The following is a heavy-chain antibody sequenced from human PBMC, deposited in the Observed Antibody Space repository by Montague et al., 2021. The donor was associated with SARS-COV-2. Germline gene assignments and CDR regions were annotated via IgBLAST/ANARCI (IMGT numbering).Heavy chain of an antibody. Sequence: PALGKPTQTLTLTCTFSGFSLSTSGMCVSWIRQPPGKALEWLALIDWDDDKYYSTSLKTRLTISKDTSKNQVVLTMTNMDPVDTATYYCARSFSIFGVVIIPVYFDYWGQGTLVTVSS. CDR1: GFSLSTSGMC. J-gene: IGHJ4*02. V-gene: IGHV2-70*01. CDR2: IDWDDDK. D-gene: IGHD3-3*01. CDR3: ARSFSIFGVVIIPVYFDY.